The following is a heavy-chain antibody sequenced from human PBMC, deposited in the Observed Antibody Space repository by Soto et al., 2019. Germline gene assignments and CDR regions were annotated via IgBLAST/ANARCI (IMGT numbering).Heavy chain of an antibody. CDR1: GGSVSSDNYY. V-gene: IGHV4-61*01. D-gene: IGHD3-22*01. Sequence: QVQLQESGPGLVKPSETLSLTCTVSGGSVSSDNYYWSWIRQPPGKGLEWIGYIYYSGSTNYNPSLKSRFTISVDTSKNQFSLKLSSVTAADTAVYYCARESYDSSGYYSRWFDPWGQGTLVTVSS. CDR3: ARESYDSSGYYSRWFDP. J-gene: IGHJ5*02. CDR2: IYYSGST.